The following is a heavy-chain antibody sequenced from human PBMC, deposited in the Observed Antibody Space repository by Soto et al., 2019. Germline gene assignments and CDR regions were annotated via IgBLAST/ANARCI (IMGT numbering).Heavy chain of an antibody. CDR2: IYPGDSDT. D-gene: IGHD1-1*01. CDR3: ARLHNVCTTKALDAFDI. Sequence: GESLKISCTGSGYSFTSYWICWVRQMPGKGLEWMGIIYPGDSDTRYRPSFQGQVTISAAKSISTAYLQWSSLKASDTAMYYGARLHNVCTTKALDAFDIWGQGTLVTVSS. J-gene: IGHJ3*02. CDR1: GYSFTSYW. V-gene: IGHV5-51*01.